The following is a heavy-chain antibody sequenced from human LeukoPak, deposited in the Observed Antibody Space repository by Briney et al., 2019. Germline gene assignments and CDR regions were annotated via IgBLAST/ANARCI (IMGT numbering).Heavy chain of an antibody. CDR1: GFTFNGYA. J-gene: IGHJ4*02. Sequence: PGGSLRLSCAASGFTFNGYAMSWVRQAPEKGLEWVSSISGSGANTYYANSVKGRFTVYRDNSKNTLYLQVNNLRAEDTAVYYCAKHLGSHNFDYWGQGTLVTVSS. CDR3: AKHLGSHNFDY. V-gene: IGHV3-23*01. D-gene: IGHD3-10*01. CDR2: ISGSGANT.